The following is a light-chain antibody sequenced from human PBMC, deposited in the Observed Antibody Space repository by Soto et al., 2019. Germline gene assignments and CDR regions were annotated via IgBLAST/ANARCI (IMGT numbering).Light chain of an antibody. V-gene: IGKV3-20*01. J-gene: IGKJ1*01. CDR1: PSVSSSY. CDR3: QQYGSSRT. CDR2: GAS. Sequence: EIVLTQSPGNLSLSPGERATLSCRASPSVSSSYLAWYQQKPGQAPRLLIYGASSRATGIPDRFSGSGSGTDFTLTISRLETEDFAVYYCQQYGSSRTFGQGTKVEIK.